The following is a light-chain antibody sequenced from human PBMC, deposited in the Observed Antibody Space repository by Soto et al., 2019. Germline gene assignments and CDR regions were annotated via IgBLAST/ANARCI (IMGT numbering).Light chain of an antibody. Sequence: DIQMTQSPSSLSASVGDRVTITCRESQSISSYLNWYQQKQGKAPKLXIYAASSLQSGVPSRFSGSGSGTDFTLTISSLQPEDFETYYCQQSYSTLWTFGQGTKVDIK. CDR3: QQSYSTLWT. CDR2: AAS. J-gene: IGKJ1*01. CDR1: QSISSY. V-gene: IGKV1-39*01.